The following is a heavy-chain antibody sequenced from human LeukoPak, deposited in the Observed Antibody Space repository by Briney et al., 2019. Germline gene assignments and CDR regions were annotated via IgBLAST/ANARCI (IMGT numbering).Heavy chain of an antibody. J-gene: IGHJ4*02. V-gene: IGHV3-9*01. CDR1: GFTFDDYA. CDR2: ISWNSGSI. D-gene: IGHD4-23*01. Sequence: GRSLRLSCEASGFTFDDYAMHWVRQAPGKGLEWVSGISWNSGSIGYADSVKGRFTISRDNAKNSLYLQMNSLRAEDTALYYCATTGGNSGYWGQGTLVTVSS. CDR3: ATTGGNSGY.